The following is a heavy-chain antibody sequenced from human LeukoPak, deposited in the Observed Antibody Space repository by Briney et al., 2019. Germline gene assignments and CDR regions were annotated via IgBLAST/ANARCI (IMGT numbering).Heavy chain of an antibody. J-gene: IGHJ4*02. CDR1: GGSFSGYY. D-gene: IGHD4-17*01. Sequence: SETLSLTCAVYGGSFSGYYWSWIRQPPGKGLEWIGEINHSGSTNYNPSLKSRVTISVDTSKNQFSLKLSSVTAADTAVHYCAERGYGDYLTYDYWGQGTLVTVSS. V-gene: IGHV4-34*01. CDR3: AERGYGDYLTYDY. CDR2: INHSGST.